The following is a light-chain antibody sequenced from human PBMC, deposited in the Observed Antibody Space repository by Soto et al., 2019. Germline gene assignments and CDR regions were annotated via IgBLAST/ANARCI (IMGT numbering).Light chain of an antibody. J-gene: IGKJ5*01. V-gene: IGKV3-11*01. Sequence: EIVLTQSPATLSLSPGERATLSCRASQSVSSYLAWYQQKPGQAPRLLIYDASNRATGIPARFSGSGSGTDFPLSISSLEPEDFAVYYCQQSSNWPPITFGQGTRLEIK. CDR1: QSVSSY. CDR2: DAS. CDR3: QQSSNWPPIT.